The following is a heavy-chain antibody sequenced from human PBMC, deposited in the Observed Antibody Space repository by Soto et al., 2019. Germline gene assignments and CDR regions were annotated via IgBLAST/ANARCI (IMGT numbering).Heavy chain of an antibody. CDR1: GGTFSTYA. D-gene: IGHD3-10*01. J-gene: IGHJ4*02. V-gene: IGHV1-69*01. Sequence: QVQLVQSGAELKKPGSSVKDSCKASGGTFSTYAINWVRQAPGQGLEWMGGILPILGPPNYAQKFKGRVTIAADDSTSTAYMELTSLRSEDTAIYYCARVGGGAYNSWGQGTLVTVSS. CDR3: ARVGGGAYNS. CDR2: ILPILGPP.